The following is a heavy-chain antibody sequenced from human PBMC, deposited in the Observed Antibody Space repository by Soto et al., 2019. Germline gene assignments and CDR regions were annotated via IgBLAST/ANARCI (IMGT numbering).Heavy chain of an antibody. CDR2: IIPIFGTA. J-gene: IGHJ4*02. CDR3: AGRTTYYYDSSGYYLAY. Sequence: QVQLVQSGAEVKKPGSSVKVSCKASGGTFSSYAISWVRQAPGQGLEWMGGIIPIFGTANYAQKFQGRVTITADESTSTAYMELSSLRSEDTAVYYCAGRTTYYYDSSGYYLAYWGQGTLVTVSS. CDR1: GGTFSSYA. D-gene: IGHD3-22*01. V-gene: IGHV1-69*01.